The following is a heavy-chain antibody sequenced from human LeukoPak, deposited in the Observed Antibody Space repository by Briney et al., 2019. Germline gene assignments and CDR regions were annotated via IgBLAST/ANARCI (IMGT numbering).Heavy chain of an antibody. J-gene: IGHJ4*02. CDR2: ISAYNGNT. CDR1: GYAFISYG. D-gene: IGHD1-26*01. V-gene: IGHV1-18*01. Sequence: ASVKVSCKASGYAFISYGISWVRQAPGQGLEWMGWISAYNGNTNYAQKLQGRVTMTTDTSTSTAYMELRSLRSDDTAVYYCARGIRGIVGASYFDYWGQGTLVTVSS. CDR3: ARGIRGIVGASYFDY.